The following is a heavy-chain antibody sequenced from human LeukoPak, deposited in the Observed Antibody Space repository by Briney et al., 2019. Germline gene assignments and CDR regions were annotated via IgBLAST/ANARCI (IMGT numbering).Heavy chain of an antibody. CDR3: AREREGDFDY. CDR1: GGSISSSSYY. Sequence: SETLSLTCTVSGGSISSSSYYWSWIRQPPGKGLEWIGYIYYSGSTNYNPSLKSRVTISVDTSKNQFSLKLSSVTAADTAVYYCAREREGDFDYWGQGTLVTVSS. D-gene: IGHD3-16*01. V-gene: IGHV4-61*01. J-gene: IGHJ4*02. CDR2: IYYSGST.